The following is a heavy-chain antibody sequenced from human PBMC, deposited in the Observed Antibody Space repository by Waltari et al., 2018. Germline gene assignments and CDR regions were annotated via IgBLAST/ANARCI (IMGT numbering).Heavy chain of an antibody. V-gene: IGHV4-39*01. J-gene: IGHJ4*02. D-gene: IGHD6-19*01. CDR2: IYYSWSP. CDR3: ARQQIGEQWLVLVDY. Sequence: QLQLQESGPGLVKPSETLSLTCTVSGGSISSSSYYWGWIRQPPGKGLEWIGSIYYSWSPYYNPSLKSRVTISVDTSKNQFSLKLSSVTAADTAVYYCARQQIGEQWLVLVDYWGQGTLVTVSS. CDR1: GGSISSSSYY.